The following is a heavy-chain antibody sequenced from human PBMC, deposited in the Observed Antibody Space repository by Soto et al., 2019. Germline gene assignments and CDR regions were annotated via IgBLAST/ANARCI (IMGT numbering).Heavy chain of an antibody. J-gene: IGHJ6*02. D-gene: IGHD3-22*01. CDR2: IYYSGST. CDR3: ARDKMGYYDSSGHYYYYGMDV. CDR1: GGSISSYY. V-gene: IGHV4-59*01. Sequence: LSLTCTVSGGSISSYYWSWIRQPPGKGLEWIGYIYYSGSTNYNPSLKSRVTISVDTSKNQFSLKLSSVTAADTAVYYCARDKMGYYDSSGHYYYYGMDVWGQGTTVTVSS.